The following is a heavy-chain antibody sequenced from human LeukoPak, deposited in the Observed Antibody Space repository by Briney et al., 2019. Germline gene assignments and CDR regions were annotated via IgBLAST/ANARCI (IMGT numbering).Heavy chain of an antibody. J-gene: IGHJ4*02. CDR3: AKDGDVRYCSGGSCHLGGGYFDY. D-gene: IGHD2-15*01. CDR2: ISWNSGSI. V-gene: IGHV3-9*03. Sequence: GRSLRLSCAASGFTFDDYAMHWVRQAPGKGLEWVPGISWNSGSIGYADSVKGRFTISRDNAKNSLYLQMNSLRAEDMALYYCAKDGDVRYCSGGSCHLGGGYFDYWGQGTLVTVSS. CDR1: GFTFDDYA.